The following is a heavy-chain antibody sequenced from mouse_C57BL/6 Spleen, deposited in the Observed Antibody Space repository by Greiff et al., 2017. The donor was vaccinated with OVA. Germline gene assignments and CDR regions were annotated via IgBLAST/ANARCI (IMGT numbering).Heavy chain of an antibody. J-gene: IGHJ4*01. CDR1: GYTFTDYY. Sequence: VKLMESGAELVRPGASVKLSCKASGYTFTDYYINWVKQRPGQGLEWIARIYPGSGNTYYNEKFKGKATLTAEKSSSTAYMQLSSLTSEDSAVYFCARDPRDYAMDYWGQGTSVTVSS. V-gene: IGHV1-76*01. CDR2: IYPGSGNT. CDR3: ARDPRDYAMDY.